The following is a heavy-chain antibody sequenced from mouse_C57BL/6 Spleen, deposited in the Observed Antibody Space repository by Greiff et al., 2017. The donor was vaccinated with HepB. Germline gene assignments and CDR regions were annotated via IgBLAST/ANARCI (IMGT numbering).Heavy chain of an antibody. CDR1: GYTFTSYW. V-gene: IGHV1-52*01. D-gene: IGHD1-1*01. J-gene: IGHJ1*03. CDR2: IDPSDSET. CDR3: ARSPFIHSGYFDV. Sequence: QVQLQQPGAELVRPGSSVKLSCKASGYTFTSYWMHWVKQRPIQGLEWIGNIDPSDSETHYNQKFKDKATLTVDKSSSTAYMQLSSLTSEDSAVYYCARSPFIHSGYFDVWGTGTTVTVSS.